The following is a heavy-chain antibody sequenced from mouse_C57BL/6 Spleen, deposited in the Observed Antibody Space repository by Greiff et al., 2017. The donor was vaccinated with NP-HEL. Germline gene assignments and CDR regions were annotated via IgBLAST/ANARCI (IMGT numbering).Heavy chain of an antibody. CDR2: IDPSDSYT. D-gene: IGHD1-1*01. V-gene: IGHV1-69*01. J-gene: IGHJ1*03. CDR3: ARAYGSSYEYFDV. Sequence: QVQLKQPGAELVMPGASVKLSCKASGYTFTSYWMHWVKQRPGQGLEWIGEIDPSDSYTNYNQKFKGKSTLTVDKSSSTAYMQLSSLTSEDSAVYYCARAYGSSYEYFDVWGTGTTVTVSS. CDR1: GYTFTSYW.